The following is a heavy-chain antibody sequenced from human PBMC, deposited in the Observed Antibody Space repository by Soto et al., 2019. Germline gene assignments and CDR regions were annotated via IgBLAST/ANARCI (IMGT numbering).Heavy chain of an antibody. Sequence: SGPTLVNPTQTLTLTCTFSGFSLSTSGVGVGWIRQSPGKALEWLALIYWDDDERYGPSLKTRLTITKDASKNQVVLTMTNMDPVDTATYYCAHKGGRGAGMDVWGQGTTVTVSS. CDR3: AHKGGRGAGMDV. J-gene: IGHJ6*02. D-gene: IGHD2-15*01. V-gene: IGHV2-5*05. CDR1: GFSLSTSGVG. CDR2: IYWDDDE.